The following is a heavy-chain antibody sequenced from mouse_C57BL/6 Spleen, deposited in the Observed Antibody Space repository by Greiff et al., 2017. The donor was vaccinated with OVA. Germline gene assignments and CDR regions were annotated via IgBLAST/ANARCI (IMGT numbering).Heavy chain of an antibody. CDR3: ARGGYDYDGYYAMDY. D-gene: IGHD2-4*01. CDR1: GFSLTSYG. Sequence: QVTLKESGPGLVQPSQSLSITCTVSGFSLTSYGVHWVRQSPGKGLEWLGVIWSGGSTDYNAAFISRLSISKDNSKSQVFFKMNSLQADDTAIYYCARGGYDYDGYYAMDYWGQGTSVTVSS. J-gene: IGHJ4*01. V-gene: IGHV2-2*01. CDR2: IWSGGST.